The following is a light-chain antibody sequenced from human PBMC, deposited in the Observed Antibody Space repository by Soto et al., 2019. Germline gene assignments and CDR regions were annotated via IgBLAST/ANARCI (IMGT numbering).Light chain of an antibody. Sequence: SYELTQPPSVSVAPGQTARITCGGSNIGSKSVHWYQQKPGQAPVLVVYDDSDRPSGIPERYSGSNSGNTATLTISRVEAGDEADYYCQVWDSSSDHYVFGTGTKVTVL. CDR2: DDS. CDR1: NIGSKS. CDR3: QVWDSSSDHYV. V-gene: IGLV3-21*02. J-gene: IGLJ1*01.